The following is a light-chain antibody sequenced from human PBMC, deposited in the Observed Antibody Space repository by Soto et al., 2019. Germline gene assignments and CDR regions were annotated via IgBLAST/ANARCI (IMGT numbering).Light chain of an antibody. V-gene: IGLV2-23*02. CDR2: EVS. Sequence: HSALTQPASVSGSPGQSITISCTGTSIDVGSYNLVSWYQQHPGKAPKLMIYEVSERPSGVSNRFSGSKSGNTASLTISGLQAEDEAQYYCCSYASSRVVFGGGTKVTVL. CDR3: CSYASSRVV. J-gene: IGLJ2*01. CDR1: SIDVGSYNL.